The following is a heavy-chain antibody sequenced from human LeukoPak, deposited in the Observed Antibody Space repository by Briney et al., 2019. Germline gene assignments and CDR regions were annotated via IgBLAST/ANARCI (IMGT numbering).Heavy chain of an antibody. CDR1: GFTFRAHS. CDR2: TSYDGSKK. Sequence: GGSLRLSCAASGFTFRAHSMHWVRQTPGKGLEWVAFTSYDGSKKYYGDSVKGRFTISRDNSKNTLYLEVSTLRAEDTAVYYCTRDPEMQYWFDPWGQGTLVTVSS. CDR3: TRDPEMQYWFDP. J-gene: IGHJ5*02. V-gene: IGHV3-30-3*01. D-gene: IGHD2/OR15-2a*01.